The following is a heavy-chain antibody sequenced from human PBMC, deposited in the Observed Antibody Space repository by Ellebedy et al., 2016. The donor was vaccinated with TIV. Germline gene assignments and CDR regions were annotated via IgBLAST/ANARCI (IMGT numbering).Heavy chain of an antibody. V-gene: IGHV3-11*01. J-gene: IGHJ6*02. CDR2: ISSSHSPI. CDR3: ARGAHCSSTSCYSTQGYYGMDV. CDR1: GFTFSDYY. D-gene: IGHD2-2*01. Sequence: GGSLRLXXAASGFTFSDYYMTWIRQAPGKGLEWVSYISSSHSPIYYADSVKGRFTISRDNARNSLYLQMNSLRAEDTAVYYCARGAHCSSTSCYSTQGYYGMDVWGQGTTVTVS.